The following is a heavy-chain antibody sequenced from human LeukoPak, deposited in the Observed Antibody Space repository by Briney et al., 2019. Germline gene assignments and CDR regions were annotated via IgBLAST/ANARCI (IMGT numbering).Heavy chain of an antibody. CDR3: VRGDWYFES. V-gene: IGHV3-7*04. CDR2: INQDGTEN. D-gene: IGHD2-21*01. CDR1: GSTFSASR. J-gene: IGHJ4*02. Sequence: GRSLRLSCAPFGSTFSASRMTSVSQPPGKGLQLVANINQDGTENHFLDSIEGRFTISRDNRKKSLYLQMNSLRPQDTAVYFCVRGDWYFESWGQGTLVTVSS.